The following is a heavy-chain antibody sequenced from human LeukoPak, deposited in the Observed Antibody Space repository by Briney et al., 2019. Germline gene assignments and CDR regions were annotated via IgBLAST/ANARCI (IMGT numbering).Heavy chain of an antibody. Sequence: ASVKVSCKSSGYIFTGHYLHWVRQAPGQGLEWMGCINPNSGGTNYAQRFQGRVTMTSDTSIRTAYMDLSGLRSDDTAVLYCARGRAGFDGFDFWGQGTMVTVSS. D-gene: IGHD3-9*01. V-gene: IGHV1-2*02. CDR2: INPNSGGT. J-gene: IGHJ3*01. CDR3: ARGRAGFDGFDF. CDR1: GYIFTGHY.